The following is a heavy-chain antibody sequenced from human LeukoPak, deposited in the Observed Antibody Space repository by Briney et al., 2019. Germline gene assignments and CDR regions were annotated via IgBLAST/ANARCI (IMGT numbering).Heavy chain of an antibody. D-gene: IGHD2-15*01. CDR3: GRFGYVAAVDS. CDR2: IEPAGSAT. V-gene: IGHV3-7*01. Sequence: TGGSLRLSCTASGFTFSSYWMTWVRQAPGKGLEWVANIEPAGSATYYVDSVKGRFTISRDNAKNLLYSQMNSLRAEDSAVYHCGRFGYVAAVDSWGQGALVTVSS. CDR1: GFTFSSYW. J-gene: IGHJ4*02.